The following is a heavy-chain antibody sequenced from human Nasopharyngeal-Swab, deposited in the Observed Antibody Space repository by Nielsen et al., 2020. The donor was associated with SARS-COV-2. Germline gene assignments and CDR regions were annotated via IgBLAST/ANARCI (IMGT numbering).Heavy chain of an antibody. J-gene: IGHJ5*02. D-gene: IGHD4-17*01. CDR3: AKVRTNYGMGLNGARDP. CDR2: IIPVFGTP. Sequence: SVKVSCKSSGGTFRNSGFSWVRQAPGQGLEWMGGIIPVFGTPLYAQKFQGRVTISADESTTTTYMELSSLRSQDTAVYYCAKVRTNYGMGLNGARDPWGQGTLVTVSS. V-gene: IGHV1-69*13. CDR1: GGTFRNSG.